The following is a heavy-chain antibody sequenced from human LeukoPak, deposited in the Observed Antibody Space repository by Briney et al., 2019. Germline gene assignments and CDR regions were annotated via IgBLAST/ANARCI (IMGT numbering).Heavy chain of an antibody. J-gene: IGHJ4*02. V-gene: IGHV4-39*01. CDR1: GGSISSSSYY. Sequence: PSETLSLTCSVSGGSISSSSYYWGWIRQPPGEGLEWIGSIYYSGSTYYNPSLKSRVTISVDTSKNQFSLKLSSVTAADTAVYYCARQLLAAGGFDYWGQGTLVTVSS. CDR3: ARQLLAAGGFDY. CDR2: IYYSGST. D-gene: IGHD6-13*01.